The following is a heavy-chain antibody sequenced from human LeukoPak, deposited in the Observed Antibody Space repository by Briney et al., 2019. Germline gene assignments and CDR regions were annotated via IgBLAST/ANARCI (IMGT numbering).Heavy chain of an antibody. CDR1: GFTFSSYA. CDR3: ARDPTRGSSGWFTYNWFDP. V-gene: IGHV3-30*04. CDR2: ISYDGSNK. J-gene: IGHJ5*02. Sequence: GSLRLSCAASGFTFSSYAMHWVRQAPGKGLEWVAVISYDGSNKYYADSVKGRFTISRDNSKNTLYLQMNSLRAEDTAVYYCARDPTRGSSGWFTYNWFDPWGQGTLVTVSS. D-gene: IGHD6-19*01.